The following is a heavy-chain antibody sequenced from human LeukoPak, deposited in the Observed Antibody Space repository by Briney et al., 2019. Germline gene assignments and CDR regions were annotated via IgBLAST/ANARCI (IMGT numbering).Heavy chain of an antibody. V-gene: IGHV3-73*01. CDR1: GFTFSGSA. CDR3: VRTSPQIWFDP. D-gene: IGHD1-14*01. Sequence: GGSLRLSCAASGFTFSGSAMHWVRQASGKGLEWVGRIRSKANSYATAYAASVKGRFTISRDDSKNTAYLQMNSLKTEDTAVYYCVRTSPQIWFDPWGQGTLVTVSS. J-gene: IGHJ5*02. CDR2: IRSKANSYAT.